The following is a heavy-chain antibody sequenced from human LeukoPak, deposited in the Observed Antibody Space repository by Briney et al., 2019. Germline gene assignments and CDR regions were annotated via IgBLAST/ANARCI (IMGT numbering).Heavy chain of an antibody. Sequence: PSETLSLTCTVSGGSISSYYWSWIRQPPGKGLEWIGYIYYSGSTNYNPSLKNRVTISVDTSKNQFSLKLSSVTAADTAVYYCARAVGATPWFDPWGQGTLVTVSS. J-gene: IGHJ5*02. CDR2: IYYSGST. CDR3: ARAVGATPWFDP. D-gene: IGHD1-26*01. V-gene: IGHV4-59*01. CDR1: GGSISSYY.